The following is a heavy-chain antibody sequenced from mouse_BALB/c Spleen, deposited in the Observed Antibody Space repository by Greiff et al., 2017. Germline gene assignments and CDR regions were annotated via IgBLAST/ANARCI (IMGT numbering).Heavy chain of an antibody. CDR2: ISYSGST. Sequence: DVQLQESGPSLVKPSQTLSLTCSVTGDSITSGYWNWIRKFPGNKLEYMGYISYSGSTYYNPSLKSRISITRDTSKNQYYLQLNSVTTEDTATYYCAREGIDGYYPWFAYWGQGTLVTVSA. D-gene: IGHD2-3*01. CDR3: AREGIDGYYPWFAY. J-gene: IGHJ3*01. CDR1: GDSITSGY. V-gene: IGHV3-8*02.